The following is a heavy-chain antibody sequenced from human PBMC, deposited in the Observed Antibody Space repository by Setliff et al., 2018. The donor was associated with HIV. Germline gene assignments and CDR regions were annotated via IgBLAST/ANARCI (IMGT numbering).Heavy chain of an antibody. J-gene: IGHJ6*02. CDR2: IFYSGNT. CDR1: GGSFSSSNYY. D-gene: IGHD2-2*03. CDR3: ARVGYCSSTSCYGGMDV. Sequence: SETLSLTCTVSGGSFSSSNYYWSWIRQHPGKGLEWIGYIFYSGNTYYNPSLKSRVTISVDTSKNQFSLKLSSVTAADTAVYYCARVGYCSSTSCYGGMDVWGQGTTVTVSS. V-gene: IGHV4-31*03.